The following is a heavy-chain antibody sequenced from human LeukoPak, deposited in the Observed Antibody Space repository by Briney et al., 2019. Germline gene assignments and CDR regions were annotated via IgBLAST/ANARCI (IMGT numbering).Heavy chain of an antibody. CDR2: IYYSGST. D-gene: IGHD6-13*01. Sequence: SETLSLTCAVSGGSISSSSYYWGWIRQPPGTGLEWIGSIYYSGSTYYNPSLKSRVTISVDTSKNQFSLKLSSVTAADTAVYYCVTTAAADDYWGQGTLVTVSS. CDR1: GGSISSSSYY. J-gene: IGHJ4*02. CDR3: VTTAAADDY. V-gene: IGHV4-39*01.